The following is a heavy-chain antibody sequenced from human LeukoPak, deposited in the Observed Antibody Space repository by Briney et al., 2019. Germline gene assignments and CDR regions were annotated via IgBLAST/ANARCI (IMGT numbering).Heavy chain of an antibody. CDR2: IYSSGNT. J-gene: IGHJ6*03. CDR1: GGSISSYY. Sequence: SETLSLTCTVPGGSISSYYWSWIRQPAGKALEWIGCIYSSGNTNYNPSLDTRVTMSVDTSKNQFSLKLSSVTATDTAVYYCATHPYSNGNNDYNMDVWGQGTTVTVSS. D-gene: IGHD6-19*01. CDR3: ATHPYSNGNNDYNMDV. V-gene: IGHV4-4*07.